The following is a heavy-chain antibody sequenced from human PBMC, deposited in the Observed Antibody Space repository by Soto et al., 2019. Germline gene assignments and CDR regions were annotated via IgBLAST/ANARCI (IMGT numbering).Heavy chain of an antibody. CDR3: AREGATVAKESNYYYSYGMDV. CDR2: IYYSGST. V-gene: IGHV4-30-4*01. CDR1: GGSISSGDYY. J-gene: IGHJ6*02. D-gene: IGHD4-17*01. Sequence: PSETLSLTCTVPGGSISSGDYYWSWIRQPPGKGLEWIWYIYYSGSTYYNPSLKSRVTISVDTSKNQFSLKLSSVTAADTAVCYCAREGATVAKESNYYYSYGMDVWGQGTTVTVSS.